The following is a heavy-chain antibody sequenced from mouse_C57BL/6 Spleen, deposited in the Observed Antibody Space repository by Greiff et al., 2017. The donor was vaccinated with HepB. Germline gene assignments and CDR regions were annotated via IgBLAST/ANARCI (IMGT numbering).Heavy chain of an antibody. Sequence: QVQLQQSGAELLRPGASVTLSCKASGYTFTDYEMHWVKQTPVHGLEWIGAIDPETGGTAYNQKFKGKAILTADKSSSTAYMELRSLTSEDSAVYYCTRPYDYDGYWGQGTTLTVSS. CDR3: TRPYDYDGY. CDR2: IDPETGGT. J-gene: IGHJ2*01. V-gene: IGHV1-15*01. CDR1: GYTFTDYE. D-gene: IGHD2-4*01.